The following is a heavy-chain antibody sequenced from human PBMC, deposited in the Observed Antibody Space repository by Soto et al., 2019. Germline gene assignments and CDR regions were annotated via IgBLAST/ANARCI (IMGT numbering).Heavy chain of an antibody. CDR2: ISAYNGNT. CDR3: GRNLGAYGMDA. J-gene: IGHJ6*02. CDR1: GYTFTSYG. V-gene: IGHV1-18*01. Sequence: QVQLVQSGAEVKKPGASVKVSCKASGYTFTSYGISWVRQAPGQGLEWMGWISAYNGNTNYAQKLQGRVTMTTDTSTRTANMVLRRRRADATAVYYSGRNLGAYGMDAWGQGTTVTVSS.